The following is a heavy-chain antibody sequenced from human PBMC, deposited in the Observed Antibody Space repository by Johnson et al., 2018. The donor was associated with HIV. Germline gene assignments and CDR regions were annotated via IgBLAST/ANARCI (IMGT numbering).Heavy chain of an antibody. V-gene: IGHV3-25*03. CDR3: ARAGEGPWGYSGSPGAFDI. D-gene: IGHD1-26*01. CDR1: QFTFSRYY. J-gene: IGHJ3*02. Sequence: VQLVESGGGLIQPAWSPRLSCAASQFTFSRYYINCVRQAPGNGLELVGQVNPNGGNTYLIDSGKERFNTSRDNAKNSLYLQMNSLRAEDTAVYYCARAGEGPWGYSGSPGAFDIWGQGTMVTVSS. CDR2: VNPNGGNT.